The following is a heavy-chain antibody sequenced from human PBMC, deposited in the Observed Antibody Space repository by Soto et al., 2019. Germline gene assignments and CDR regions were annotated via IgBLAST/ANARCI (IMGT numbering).Heavy chain of an antibody. D-gene: IGHD3-22*01. V-gene: IGHV4-39*01. Sequence: QLQLQESGPGLVKPSETLSLTCTVSGGSISSSSYYWGWIRQPPGKGLEWIGSIYYSGSTYYNPSLKSRVTISLDTSKNQFSLKLSSVTAADTAVYYCARAYYYDSSGYISAPIFWGQGTMVTVSS. J-gene: IGHJ3*01. CDR2: IYYSGST. CDR1: GGSISSSSYY. CDR3: ARAYYYDSSGYISAPIF.